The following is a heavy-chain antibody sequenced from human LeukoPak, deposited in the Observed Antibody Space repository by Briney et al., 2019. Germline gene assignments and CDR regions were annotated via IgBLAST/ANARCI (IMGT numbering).Heavy chain of an antibody. Sequence: SQTLSLTCAISGDSVSGNSATWNWIRQSPSRGLEWLGRTYYKSKWYNDYALSVKSRITINPDTSKNQFSLQLKSVTPEDTAVYYCARGSHGDYPGGDNNWFDPWGQGTLVTVSS. CDR1: GDSVSGNSAT. D-gene: IGHD4-17*01. V-gene: IGHV6-1*01. CDR3: ARGSHGDYPGGDNNWFDP. CDR2: TYYKSKWYN. J-gene: IGHJ5*02.